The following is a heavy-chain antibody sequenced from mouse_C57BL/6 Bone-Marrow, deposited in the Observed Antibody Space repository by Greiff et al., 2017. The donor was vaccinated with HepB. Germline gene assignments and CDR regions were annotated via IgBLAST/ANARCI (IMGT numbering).Heavy chain of an antibody. V-gene: IGHV5-16*01. J-gene: IGHJ4*01. CDR3: ARAGYDGGYAMDY. D-gene: IGHD2-2*01. CDR2: INYDGSST. Sequence: EVQLVESEGGLVQPGSSMKLSCTASGFTFSDYYMAWVRQVPEKGLEWVANINYDGSSTYYLDSLKSRFIISRDNAKNILYLQMSSLKSEDTATYYCARAGYDGGYAMDYWGQGTSVTVSS. CDR1: GFTFSDYY.